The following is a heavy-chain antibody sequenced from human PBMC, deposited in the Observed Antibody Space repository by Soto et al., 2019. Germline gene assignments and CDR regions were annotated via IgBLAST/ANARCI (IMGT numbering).Heavy chain of an antibody. CDR3: ARYTPTQPPIDY. D-gene: IGHD2-15*01. CDR1: GGSFSGYY. Sequence: ASETLSLTCAVYGGSFSGYYWSWIRQPPGKGLEWIGEINHSGSTNYNPSLKSRVTISVDTSKNQFSLKLSSVTAADTAVYYCARYTPTQPPIDYWCQGTLVTGSS. J-gene: IGHJ4*02. CDR2: INHSGST. V-gene: IGHV4-34*01.